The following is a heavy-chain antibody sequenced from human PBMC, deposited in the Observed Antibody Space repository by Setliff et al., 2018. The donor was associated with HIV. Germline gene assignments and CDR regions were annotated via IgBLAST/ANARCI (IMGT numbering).Heavy chain of an antibody. CDR2: IIHSGST. CDR1: GGSFSGYY. Sequence: SETLSLTCAVYGGSFSGYYWSWIRQPPGKGLEWIGEIIHSGSTNYNPSLKSRVTIAVDTSKNQFSLKLSSVTAADTAVYYCARRSGWSEDYWGQGTLVTVSS. CDR3: ARRSGWSEDY. J-gene: IGHJ4*02. V-gene: IGHV4-34*12. D-gene: IGHD6-19*01.